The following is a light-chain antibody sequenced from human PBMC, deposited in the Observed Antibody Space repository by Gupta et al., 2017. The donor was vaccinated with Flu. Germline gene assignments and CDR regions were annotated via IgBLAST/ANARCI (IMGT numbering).Light chain of an antibody. CDR2: DVT. V-gene: IGLV2-14*03. CDR1: SRDVGDSNY. CDR3: SSYISSTTLYV. Sequence: IIIACTGTSRDVGDSNYGSWYQQHPGKAPKLMIYDVTNRPSGVSDRFSGSKSGNTASLTISGLQADDAADYYCSSYISSTTLYVFGSGTKVTVL. J-gene: IGLJ1*01.